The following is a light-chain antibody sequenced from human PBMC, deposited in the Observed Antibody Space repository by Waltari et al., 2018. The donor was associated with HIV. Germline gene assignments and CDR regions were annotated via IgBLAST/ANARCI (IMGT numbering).Light chain of an antibody. CDR1: SSNLGGNP. Sequence: QSVLTQPPSASGTPGQRVTISCFGRSSNLGGNPVNWYLQFPGTAPQLLIYRTNQRPSGVPDRFSGSKSGTVASLAISGLQSEDEADYYCATWDDSLNGPVFGGGTKVTVL. CDR2: RTN. V-gene: IGLV1-44*01. J-gene: IGLJ3*02. CDR3: ATWDDSLNGPV.